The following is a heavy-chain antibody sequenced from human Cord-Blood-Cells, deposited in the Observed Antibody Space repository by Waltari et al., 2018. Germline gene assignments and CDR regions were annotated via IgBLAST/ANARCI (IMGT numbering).Heavy chain of an antibody. Sequence: QLQLQESGPGLVKPSETLSLTCTVSGGSISSSSYYWGCIRQPPGKGLEWIGSIYYSGSTYYNPSLKSRVTISVDTSKNQFSLKLSSVTAADTAVYYCARRGRYCSSTSCYEYAFDIWGQGTMVTVSS. D-gene: IGHD2-2*01. J-gene: IGHJ3*02. CDR1: GGSISSSSYY. V-gene: IGHV4-39*01. CDR2: IYYSGST. CDR3: ARRGRYCSSTSCYEYAFDI.